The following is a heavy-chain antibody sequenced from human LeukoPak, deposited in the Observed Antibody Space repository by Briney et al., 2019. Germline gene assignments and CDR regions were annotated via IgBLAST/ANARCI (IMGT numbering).Heavy chain of an antibody. D-gene: IGHD3-16*02. Sequence: GASVKVSCKASGYTFTGYYMHGVRQAPGQGLEWMGWINPNSGGTNYAQKFQGRVTMTRDTSISTAYMELSRLRSDDTAVYYCARVVMITFGGVNVTTKPSDYCGQGALVTVSS. CDR1: GYTFTGYY. CDR2: INPNSGGT. V-gene: IGHV1-2*02. J-gene: IGHJ4*02. CDR3: ARVVMITFGGVNVTTKPSDY.